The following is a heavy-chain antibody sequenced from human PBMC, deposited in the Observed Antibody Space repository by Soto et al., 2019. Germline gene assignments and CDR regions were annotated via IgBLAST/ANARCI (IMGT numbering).Heavy chain of an antibody. CDR3: ARDPGAAAGRDY. Sequence: QVQLVQSGAEVKKPGSSVKVSCKASGGTFSSYTISWVRQAPGQGLEWMGRIIPILGIANYAQKFQGRVTITADKSTRTAYMELSSLRSEDTAVYYCARDPGAAAGRDYWGQGTLVTVSS. J-gene: IGHJ4*02. CDR1: GGTFSSYT. D-gene: IGHD6-13*01. V-gene: IGHV1-69*08. CDR2: IIPILGIA.